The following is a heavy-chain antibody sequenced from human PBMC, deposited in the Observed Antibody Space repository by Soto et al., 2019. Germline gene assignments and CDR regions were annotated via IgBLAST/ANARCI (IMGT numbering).Heavy chain of an antibody. J-gene: IGHJ4*02. V-gene: IGHV3-48*02. CDR1: GFTFSSYS. CDR2: ISSSSSTI. Sequence: EVQLVESGGGLVQPGGSLRLSCAASGFTFSSYSMNWVRQAPGKGLEWVSYISSSSSTIYYADSVKGRFTISRDNAKNSLYLQMNSLRDEDTAVYYCARGHHAGGPTRFDYWGQGTLVTVSS. D-gene: IGHD2-15*01. CDR3: ARGHHAGGPTRFDY.